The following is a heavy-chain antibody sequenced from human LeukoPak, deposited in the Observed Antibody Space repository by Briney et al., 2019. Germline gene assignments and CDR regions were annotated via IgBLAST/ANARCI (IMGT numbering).Heavy chain of an antibody. Sequence: PSETLSLTCTVSGGSISSYYWSRIRQPPGKGLEWIGYIYYSGSTNYNPSLKSRVTISVDTSKNQFSLKLSSVTAADTAVYYCARANSYVHALDYWGQGTLVTVSS. CDR2: IYYSGST. CDR1: GGSISSYY. D-gene: IGHD5-18*01. CDR3: ARANSYVHALDY. V-gene: IGHV4-59*01. J-gene: IGHJ4*02.